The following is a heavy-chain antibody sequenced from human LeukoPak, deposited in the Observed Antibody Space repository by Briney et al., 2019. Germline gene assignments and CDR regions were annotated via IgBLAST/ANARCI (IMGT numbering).Heavy chain of an antibody. J-gene: IGHJ4*02. V-gene: IGHV3-43*01. CDR3: AKEGLLSAYFDY. D-gene: IGHD2-21*01. CDR2: ISWDGGST. Sequence: GGSLRLSCAASGFTFDDYTMHWVRQAPGKGLEWVSLISWDGGSTYYADSVKGRSTISRDNSKNSLYLQMNSLRTEDTALYYCAKEGLLSAYFDYWGQGTLVTVSS. CDR1: GFTFDDYT.